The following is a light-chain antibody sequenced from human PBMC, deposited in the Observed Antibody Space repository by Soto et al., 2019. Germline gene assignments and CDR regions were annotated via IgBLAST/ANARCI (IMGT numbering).Light chain of an antibody. CDR2: EVV. Sequence: QSALTQPASVSGSLGQSITLSCIGTSSDIGAYNYVSWYQHHPGKVPKLLIYEVVNRPSGVTNHFSGSKSGNTASLTISGLQAEDEAIYYCTSYTTSSTLLFGGGTKLTVL. CDR1: SSDIGAYNY. V-gene: IGLV2-14*01. CDR3: TSYTTSSTLL. J-gene: IGLJ2*01.